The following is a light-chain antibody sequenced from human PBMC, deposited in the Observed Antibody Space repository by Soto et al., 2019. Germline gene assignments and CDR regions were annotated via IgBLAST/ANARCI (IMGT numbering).Light chain of an antibody. J-gene: IGKJ1*01. V-gene: IGKV3-15*01. Sequence: EVVMTQSPATLSVSPGERVTLSCTASQSVSGNFAWYQQKPGQAPSLLIHGASTRATDIPARFSGNGSETEFTLTISGLQSDDFALYYCQQYNKWPPWTFGQGTKVDIK. CDR3: QQYNKWPPWT. CDR1: QSVSGN. CDR2: GAS.